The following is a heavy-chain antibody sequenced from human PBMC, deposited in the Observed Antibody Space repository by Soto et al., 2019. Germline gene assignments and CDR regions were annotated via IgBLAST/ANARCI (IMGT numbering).Heavy chain of an antibody. D-gene: IGHD5-12*01. V-gene: IGHV4-34*01. CDR1: GGSFSGYY. CDR3: ARREVATIRNWFDP. Sequence: QVQLQQWGAGLLKPSETLSLTCAVYGGSFSGYYWSWIRQPPGKGLEWIGEINHSGSTNYNPSLKGRVTIAVDTSKNQFSLKLSSVTAADTAVYYCARREVATIRNWFDPWGQGTLVTVSS. CDR2: INHSGST. J-gene: IGHJ5*02.